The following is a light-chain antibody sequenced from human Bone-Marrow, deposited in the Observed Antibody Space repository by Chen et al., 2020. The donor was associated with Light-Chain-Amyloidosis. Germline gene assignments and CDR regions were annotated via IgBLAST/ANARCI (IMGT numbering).Light chain of an antibody. Sequence: ILLTQSPATLSLSPGKRATLSCRASQSVGSYLAWYQQKPGQAPRLLIYDAFNRATGIPARFSGSGSGTDFTLTISSLEPEDSALYYCQQRDSWPPEFTFGQGTKVEI. CDR1: QSVGSY. CDR2: DAF. J-gene: IGKJ2*01. CDR3: QQRDSWPPEFT. V-gene: IGKV3-11*01.